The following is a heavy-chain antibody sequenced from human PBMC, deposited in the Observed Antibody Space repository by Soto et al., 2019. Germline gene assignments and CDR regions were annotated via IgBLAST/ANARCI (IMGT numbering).Heavy chain of an antibody. J-gene: IGHJ4*02. CDR2: IHNSGSS. CDR1: GDSISSSPRY. Sequence: PSETLSLTCTVSGDSISSSPRYWGWIRQPPGKGLEWIGSIHNSGSSYYNPSLKSRVTVLLDTSNNQFSLRLNSVTAADTAVYYCASRSPAFDYWGQGTLVTVSS. CDR3: ASRSPAFDY. V-gene: IGHV4-39*07.